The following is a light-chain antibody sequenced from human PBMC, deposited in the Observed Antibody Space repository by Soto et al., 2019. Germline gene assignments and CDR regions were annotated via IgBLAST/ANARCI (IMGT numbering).Light chain of an antibody. V-gene: IGKV1-5*03. CDR1: ENINRY. CDR2: TSS. J-gene: IGKJ1*01. Sequence: DIQMTRSPSTLSAFIGDRVSITCRASENINRYLAWYQQKPGKAPKLLIYTSSSLESGVPSRFSGSGSGTEFTLTIRSLQSDDFAIYHCQQYNNYPWTFGQGTKVDIK. CDR3: QQYNNYPWT.